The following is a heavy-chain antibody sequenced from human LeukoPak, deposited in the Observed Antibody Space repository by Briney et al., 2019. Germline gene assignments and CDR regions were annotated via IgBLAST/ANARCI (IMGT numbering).Heavy chain of an antibody. CDR1: GDSISNTRYH. J-gene: IGHJ4*02. Sequence: SETLSLTCTVSGDSISNTRYHWGWLRQPPGKGLEWIGSIYYSGGTYYNPSLKSRVTISVNTSRNHFSLKLSSVTAADTAVYHCAREIVSSVESWGQGSLVTVSS. CDR3: AREIVSSVES. V-gene: IGHV4-39*02. CDR2: IYYSGGT. D-gene: IGHD6-6*01.